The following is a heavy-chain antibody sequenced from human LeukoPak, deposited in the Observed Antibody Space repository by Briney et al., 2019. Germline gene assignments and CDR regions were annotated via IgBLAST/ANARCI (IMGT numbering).Heavy chain of an antibody. CDR3: AQVRPPSGSGWYGGDDY. J-gene: IGHJ4*02. D-gene: IGHD6-19*01. Sequence: PGGSLRLSCTASGFTFSNFWMGWDRQAPGKGLEWVANIKQDETEKFYLGSVKGRFTISRDNAKNSLYLQMNSLRVEDTAVYYCAQVRPPSGSGWYGGDDYWGQGILVTVSS. CDR1: GFTFSNFW. V-gene: IGHV3-7*03. CDR2: IKQDETEK.